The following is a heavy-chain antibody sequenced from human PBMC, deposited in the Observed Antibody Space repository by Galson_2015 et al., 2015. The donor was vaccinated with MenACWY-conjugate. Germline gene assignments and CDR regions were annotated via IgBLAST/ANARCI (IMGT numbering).Heavy chain of an antibody. D-gene: IGHD1-26*01. CDR2: INYSGRT. J-gene: IGHJ5*02. CDR1: GASISSANYY. CDR3: ARRTPELNWFDP. V-gene: IGHV4-39*01. Sequence: SETLSLTCPVSGASISSANYYWTWVRQPPGRGLEWIASINYSGRTFYNPFLMSRVSISVDMSKSQYSLKLTSVTAADTAVYFCARRTPELNWFDPWGQGTLVTVSS.